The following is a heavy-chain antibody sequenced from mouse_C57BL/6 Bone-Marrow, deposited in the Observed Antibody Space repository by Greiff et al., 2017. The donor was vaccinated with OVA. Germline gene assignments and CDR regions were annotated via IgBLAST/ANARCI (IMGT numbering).Heavy chain of an antibody. V-gene: IGHV1-15*01. CDR2: IDPETGGT. CDR3: TRGYSNYYAMDY. J-gene: IGHJ4*01. CDR1: GYTFTDYE. D-gene: IGHD2-5*01. Sequence: QVQLQQSGAELVRPGASVTLSCKASGYTFTDYEMHWVKQTPVHGLEWIGAIDPETGGTAYKQKFKGKAILTADKSSSTAYMELRSLTSEDSAVYDCTRGYSNYYAMDYWGQGTSVTGSS.